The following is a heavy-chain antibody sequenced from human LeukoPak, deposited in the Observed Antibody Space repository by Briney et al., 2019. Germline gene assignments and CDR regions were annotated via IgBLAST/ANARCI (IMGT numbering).Heavy chain of an antibody. CDR3: ARGGDYGDYGHTIDY. CDR2: INHSGST. Sequence: PSKTLSLTCAVYGGSFSGYYWSWIRQPPGKGLEWIGEINHSGSTNYNPSLKSRVTISVDTSKNQFSLKLSSVTAADTAVYYCARGGDYGDYGHTIDYWGQGTLVTVSS. CDR1: GGSFSGYY. J-gene: IGHJ4*02. D-gene: IGHD4-17*01. V-gene: IGHV4-34*01.